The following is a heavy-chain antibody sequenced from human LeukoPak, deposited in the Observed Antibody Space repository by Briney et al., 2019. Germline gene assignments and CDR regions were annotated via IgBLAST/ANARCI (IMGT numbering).Heavy chain of an antibody. J-gene: IGHJ4*02. CDR3: ARDKLGSGYSSDFDY. V-gene: IGHV3-66*02. D-gene: IGHD6-19*01. CDR2: IYTGGTT. Sequence: PGGSLRLSCAASGFSVSSNYMNWVRQAPGKGPEWVSAIYTGGTTYYADSVKGRFTISRDNSKSTLYLQMNSLRAEDTAVYYCARDKLGSGYSSDFDYWGQGTLVTVSS. CDR1: GFSVSSNY.